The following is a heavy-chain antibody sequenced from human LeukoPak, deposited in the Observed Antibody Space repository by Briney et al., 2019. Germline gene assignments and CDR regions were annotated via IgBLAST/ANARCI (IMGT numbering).Heavy chain of an antibody. CDR1: GFTFSSYE. J-gene: IGHJ6*03. V-gene: IGHV3-48*03. D-gene: IGHD2-15*01. Sequence: GGSLRLSCAASGFTFSSYEMNWVRQAPGKGLEWVSYISSSGSTIYYADSVKGRFTISRDNAKNSLYLQMNSLRAEDTAVYYCARETRYCSGGSCLRASYYYYYMDVWGKGTTVTVSS. CDR2: ISSSGSTI. CDR3: ARETRYCSGGSCLRASYYYYYMDV.